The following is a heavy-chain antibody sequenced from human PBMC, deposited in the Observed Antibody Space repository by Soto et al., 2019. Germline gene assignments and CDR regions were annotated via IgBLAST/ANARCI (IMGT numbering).Heavy chain of an antibody. CDR1: GYTFTGYY. V-gene: IGHV1-2*04. D-gene: IGHD3-9*01. CDR3: ARTRLYYDTLTGPHYYYGMDV. CDR2: INPNSGGT. Sequence: ASVKVSCKASGYTFTGYYMHWVRQAPGQGLEWMGWINPNSGGTNYAQKFQGWVTMTRDTSISTAYMGLSRLRSDDTAVYYCARTRLYYDTLTGPHYYYGMDVWGQGTTVTVSS. J-gene: IGHJ6*02.